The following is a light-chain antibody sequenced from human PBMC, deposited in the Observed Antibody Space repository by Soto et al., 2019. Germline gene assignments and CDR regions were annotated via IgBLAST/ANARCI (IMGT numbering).Light chain of an antibody. J-gene: IGLJ3*02. CDR1: SSDVGSYNL. Sequence: QSALTQPASVSGSPGQSITSSCTGTSSDVGSYNLVSWYQQHPGKAPKLMIYEGSKRPSGVSNRFSGSKSGNTASLTISGLQAEDEADYYCCSYAAGSTWVFGGGTKLTVL. CDR3: CSYAAGSTWV. V-gene: IGLV2-23*01. CDR2: EGS.